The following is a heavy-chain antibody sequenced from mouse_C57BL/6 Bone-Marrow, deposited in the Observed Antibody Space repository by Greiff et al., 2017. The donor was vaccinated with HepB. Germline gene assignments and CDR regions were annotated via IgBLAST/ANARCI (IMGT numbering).Heavy chain of an antibody. D-gene: IGHD1-1*01. Sequence: VQLQQSGTVLARPGASVKMSCKTSGYTFTSYWMHWVKQRPGQGLEWIGAIYPGNSDTSYNQKFKGKAKLTAVTSASTAYMELSSLTNEESAVYYCTRAHYGSSSGAMDYWGQGTSVTVSS. CDR1: GYTFTSYW. CDR3: TRAHYGSSSGAMDY. CDR2: IYPGNSDT. J-gene: IGHJ4*01. V-gene: IGHV1-5*01.